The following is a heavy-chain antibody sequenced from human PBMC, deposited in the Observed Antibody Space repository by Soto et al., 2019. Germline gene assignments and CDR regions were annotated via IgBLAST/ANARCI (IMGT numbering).Heavy chain of an antibody. Sequence: LSLTCSVSRAFINSGGFYYSWIRQPPGKGLEWLGYIFHSGSTLYNPSLRGRLTLSADTSRNQLSLYLTSVTAADTAVYYCVRGGIAGHWFDPWGQGILVTVSS. D-gene: IGHD2-15*01. CDR1: RAFINSGGFY. CDR2: IFHSGST. J-gene: IGHJ5*02. CDR3: VRGGIAGHWFDP. V-gene: IGHV4-31*03.